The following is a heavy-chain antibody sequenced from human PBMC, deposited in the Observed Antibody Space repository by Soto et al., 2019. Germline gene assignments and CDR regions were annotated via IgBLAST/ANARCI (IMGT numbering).Heavy chain of an antibody. J-gene: IGHJ6*02. D-gene: IGHD6-13*01. Sequence: ASVKVSCKASGYTFTSYAMHWVRQAPGQRLEWMGWINAGKGNTKYSQKFQGRVTITRDTSASTAYMELSSLRSEDTAVYYCARGPRIAAAGTDYYYGMDVWGQGTTVTVSS. CDR1: GYTFTSYA. CDR2: INAGKGNT. V-gene: IGHV1-3*01. CDR3: ARGPRIAAAGTDYYYGMDV.